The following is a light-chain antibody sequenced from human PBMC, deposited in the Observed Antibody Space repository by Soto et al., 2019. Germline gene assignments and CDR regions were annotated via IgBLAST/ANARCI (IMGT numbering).Light chain of an antibody. CDR1: QSVLSSSNNKNC. CDR2: WAS. Sequence: SLRTQSPYSLAVSLGERATIDCKSSQSVLSSSNNKNCLAWYQQKSGQPPKLLIYWASTRESGVPDRFSGRGSGKDLTLTISSMQAEDVEAYHRNHYYSLHWKFGQGNNVDIK. CDR3: NHYYSLHWK. J-gene: IGKJ1*01. V-gene: IGKV4-1*01.